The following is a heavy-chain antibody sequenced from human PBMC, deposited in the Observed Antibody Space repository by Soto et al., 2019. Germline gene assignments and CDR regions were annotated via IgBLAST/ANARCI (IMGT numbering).Heavy chain of an antibody. CDR1: GGSISSNY. D-gene: IGHD6-13*01. Sequence: SETLSLTCTVSGGSISSNYWTWIRQPPGKGLEWIGYVYNSGSTNYNPSLKSRVTISEDTSKRQFSLKVNSMTAADPAVYYCARYRREAVAGYTLDNWGQGILVTVSS. J-gene: IGHJ4*02. V-gene: IGHV4-59*01. CDR3: ARYRREAVAGYTLDN. CDR2: VYNSGST.